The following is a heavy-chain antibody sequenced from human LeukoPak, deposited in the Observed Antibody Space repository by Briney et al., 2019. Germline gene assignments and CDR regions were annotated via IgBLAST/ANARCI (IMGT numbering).Heavy chain of an antibody. D-gene: IGHD5-24*01. CDR2: INPNSGGT. CDR1: GYTFTGYY. CDR3: ARGRRDGYNFYWYFDL. V-gene: IGHV1-2*02. Sequence: ASVKVSCKASGYTFTGYYMHWVRQAPGQGLEWMGWINPNSGGTNYAQKFQGRVTMTRDTSISTAYMELSRLRSDDTAVYYCARGRRDGYNFYWYFDLWGRGTLVTVSS. J-gene: IGHJ2*01.